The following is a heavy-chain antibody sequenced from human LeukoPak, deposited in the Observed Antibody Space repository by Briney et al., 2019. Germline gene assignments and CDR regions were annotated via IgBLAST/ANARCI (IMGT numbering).Heavy chain of an antibody. Sequence: PGGSLRLSCAASGFTFDDYGMSWVRQAPGKGLEWVCGIKWNGDSTDYADSVKGRFTISRDNAKNSLYLQMNSLRAEDTALYYCTKDHNWNHVDYWGQGTLVTVSS. CDR2: IKWNGDST. J-gene: IGHJ4*02. CDR3: TKDHNWNHVDY. D-gene: IGHD1-20*01. CDR1: GFTFDDYG. V-gene: IGHV3-20*04.